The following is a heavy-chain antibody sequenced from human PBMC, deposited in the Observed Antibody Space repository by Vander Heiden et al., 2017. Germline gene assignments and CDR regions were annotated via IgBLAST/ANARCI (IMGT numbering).Heavy chain of an antibody. D-gene: IGHD3-3*01. CDR3: ARESDLRFLDY. Sequence: QVQLVESGGGVVQPGRSLRLSCAASGFTLSSYGMHWVRQAPGKGLEWVAVIWYDGSNKYYADSVKGRFTISRDNSKKTLYLQMNSLRAEDTAVYYCARESDLRFLDYWGQGTLVTVSS. J-gene: IGHJ4*02. CDR2: IWYDGSNK. CDR1: GFTLSSYG. V-gene: IGHV3-33*01.